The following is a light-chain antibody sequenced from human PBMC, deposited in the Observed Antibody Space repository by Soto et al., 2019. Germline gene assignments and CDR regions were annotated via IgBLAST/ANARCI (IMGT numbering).Light chain of an antibody. J-gene: IGKJ4*01. CDR1: RGIGNS. CDR2: DVS. Sequence: AIQLTQSPSSLSATVGDTVTITCRASRGIGNSVAWYQQKPGSPPRLLISDVSTLETGVPSRYSGSESGTSSTLTFSSLQPEDCGTYYCQQFTTSPLIFGGGTKLEI. V-gene: IGKV1-13*02. CDR3: QQFTTSPLI.